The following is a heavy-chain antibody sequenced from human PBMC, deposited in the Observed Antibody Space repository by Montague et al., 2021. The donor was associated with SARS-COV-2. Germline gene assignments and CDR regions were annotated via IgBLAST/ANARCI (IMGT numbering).Heavy chain of an antibody. V-gene: IGHV4-34*01. CDR1: GGSFSGYY. Sequence: SKTLSLTCAVYGGSFSGYYWTWIRQSPGKGLEWIAEINHSGTTNYNFNPSLRSRVTISVDTSKSQFSLKLRSVTAADTAVYYCARWDPQTLTVISLRGKSANDYWGQGTLATVSS. J-gene: IGHJ4*02. D-gene: IGHD4-11*01. CDR3: ARWDPQTLTVISLRGKSANDY. CDR2: INHSGTT.